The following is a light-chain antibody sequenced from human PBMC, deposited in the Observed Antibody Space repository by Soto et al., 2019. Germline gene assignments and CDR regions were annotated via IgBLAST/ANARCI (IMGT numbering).Light chain of an antibody. Sequence: QSALAQAPSASGTPGQRVTISCSGSSSNIGNSTVNWYQQFPGTAPKLLIYANNRRPSGVPDRFPGSKSGTSASLAISGLQSEDEADYHCAAWDDSLNGYVFGAGTKVTVL. J-gene: IGLJ1*01. CDR3: AAWDDSLNGYV. CDR1: SSNIGNST. CDR2: ANN. V-gene: IGLV1-44*01.